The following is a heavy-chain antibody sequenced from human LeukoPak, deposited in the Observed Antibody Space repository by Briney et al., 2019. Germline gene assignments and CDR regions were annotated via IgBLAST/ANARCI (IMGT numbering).Heavy chain of an antibody. J-gene: IGHJ4*02. CDR3: ARDVMGCSSTSCFFDS. D-gene: IGHD2-2*01. Sequence: PGGSLRLSCAASGFTFSSYCMSWVRQAPGKGLEWVANKNQDGSEKYYVDSVKGRFTISRDNAKNSLYLQMNSLRAEDTAVYYCARDVMGCSSTSCFFDSWGQGTLVTVSS. CDR1: GFTFSSYC. CDR2: KNQDGSEK. V-gene: IGHV3-7*01.